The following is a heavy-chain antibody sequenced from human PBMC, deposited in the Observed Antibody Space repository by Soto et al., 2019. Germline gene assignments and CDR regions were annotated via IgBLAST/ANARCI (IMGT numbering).Heavy chain of an antibody. J-gene: IGHJ4*02. Sequence: ASVKVSCKGSGFTFSRSAVQWVRQARGQGLEWIGWIVAGSGKTDYAQNFQERVTITTDMSTSTAYMELSSLNSDDTAVYYCAATLDWGSYDFGGYPSWGQGTLVTVSS. V-gene: IGHV1-58*01. CDR2: IVAGSGKT. CDR1: GFTFSRSA. CDR3: AATLDWGSYDFGGYPS. D-gene: IGHD3-22*01.